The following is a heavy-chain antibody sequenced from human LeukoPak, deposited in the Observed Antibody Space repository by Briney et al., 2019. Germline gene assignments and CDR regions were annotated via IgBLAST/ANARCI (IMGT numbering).Heavy chain of an antibody. Sequence: PGGSLRLSCAASGFTFSSYSMNWVRQAQGKGLEWVSSISSNSNYMYYADSVKGRFTISRDNAKNSLYMQMNSLRAEDTAVYYCASWYYYGSGSFLLWGQGTLVTVSS. CDR1: GFTFSSYS. V-gene: IGHV3-21*01. J-gene: IGHJ4*02. D-gene: IGHD3-10*01. CDR2: ISSNSNYM. CDR3: ASWYYYGSGSFLL.